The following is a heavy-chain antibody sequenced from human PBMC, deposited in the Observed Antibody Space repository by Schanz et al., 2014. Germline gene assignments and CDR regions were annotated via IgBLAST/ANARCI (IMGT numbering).Heavy chain of an antibody. Sequence: QVQLVQSGAEVKKPGSPVKVSCKASGYTFTSYGINWVRQAPGQGLEWVGWISPYTGNTHYFDKMEGRVTMTTDTSTSTSYMELTSLRFDDTAVYYCARDQSPYTNSSDVRYFDYWGQGSLVNVSS. CDR1: GYTFTSYG. D-gene: IGHD6-6*01. CDR2: ISPYTGNT. J-gene: IGHJ4*02. CDR3: ARDQSPYTNSSDVRYFDY. V-gene: IGHV1-18*01.